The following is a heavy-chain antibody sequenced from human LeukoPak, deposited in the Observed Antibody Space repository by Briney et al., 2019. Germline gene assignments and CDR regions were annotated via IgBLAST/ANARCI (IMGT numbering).Heavy chain of an antibody. J-gene: IGHJ6*03. D-gene: IGHD2-2*01. Sequence: GSLRLSRAASGFTFISFGMNWIRQPPGKGLERIGEINHSGSTNYNPSLKSRVTISVDTSKNQFSLKLSSVTAADTAVYYCARLGYCSSTSCYPVWYYYYMDVWGKGTTVTISS. CDR2: INHSGST. V-gene: IGHV4-34*01. CDR3: ARLGYCSSTSCYPVWYYYYMDV. CDR1: GFTFISFG.